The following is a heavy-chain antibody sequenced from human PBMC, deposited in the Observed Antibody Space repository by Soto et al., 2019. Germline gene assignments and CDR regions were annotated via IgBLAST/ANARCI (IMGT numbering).Heavy chain of an antibody. Sequence: VASVKVSCKASGGTFSSYAISWVRQAPGQGLEWMGGIIPIFGTANYAQKFQGRVTITADESASTAYMELSSLRSEDTAVYYCARVHGASYDYWGQGTLVTVSS. CDR2: IIPIFGTA. V-gene: IGHV1-69*13. J-gene: IGHJ4*02. CDR3: ARVHGASYDY. CDR1: GGTFSSYA. D-gene: IGHD1-26*01.